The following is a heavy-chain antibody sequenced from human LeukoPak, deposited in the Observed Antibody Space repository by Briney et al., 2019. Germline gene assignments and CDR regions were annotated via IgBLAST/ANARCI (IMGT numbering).Heavy chain of an antibody. D-gene: IGHD4/OR15-4a*01. Sequence: GGSLRLSCAASGFTFSSYAMSWVRQAPGKGLEWVSAFSGSGGSTYYADSVEGRFTISRDNSKNTLYLQMNSLRAEDTAVYYCAKSGLSRFDYWGQGTVVTVSS. V-gene: IGHV3-23*01. CDR1: GFTFSSYA. CDR2: FSGSGGST. CDR3: AKSGLSRFDY. J-gene: IGHJ4*02.